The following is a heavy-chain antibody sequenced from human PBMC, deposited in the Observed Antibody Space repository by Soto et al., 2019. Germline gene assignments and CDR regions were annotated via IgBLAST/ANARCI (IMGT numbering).Heavy chain of an antibody. CDR3: ARAHEVAWFDS. CDR2: ITNRGTHT. D-gene: IGHD2-15*01. J-gene: IGHJ5*01. Sequence: GGSLRLSCTASGFSFSSYTMNWVRQAPGKGLQWVASITNRGTHTYSADSVKGRFTIPRDNDKNSLYLQMNNLRAEDTATYYCARAHEVAWFDSWGLGTLVTVSS. CDR1: GFSFSSYT. V-gene: IGHV3-21*06.